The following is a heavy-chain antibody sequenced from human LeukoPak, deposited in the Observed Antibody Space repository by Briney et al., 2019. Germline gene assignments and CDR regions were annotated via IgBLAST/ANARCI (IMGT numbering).Heavy chain of an antibody. J-gene: IGHJ3*02. D-gene: IGHD6-13*01. Sequence: PGGSLRLSCAASGFTVSSNYMSWVRQAPGKGLEWVSVIHSGGSTYYADSVKGRFTISRDNSKNTLYLQMNSLRAEDTAVYYCARDSSSWYSAFDIWGQGTMVTVSS. CDR3: ARDSSSWYSAFDI. CDR2: IHSGGST. CDR1: GFTVSSNY. V-gene: IGHV3-53*01.